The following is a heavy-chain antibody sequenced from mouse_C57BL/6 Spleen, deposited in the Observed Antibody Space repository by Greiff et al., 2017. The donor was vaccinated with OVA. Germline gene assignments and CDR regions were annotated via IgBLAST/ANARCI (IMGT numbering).Heavy chain of an antibody. CDR2: IYPRDGST. CDR1: GYTFTSYD. Sequence: VQLQASGPELVKPGASVKLSCKASGYTFTSYDINWVKQRPGQGLEWIGWIYPRDGSTKYNEKFKGKATLTVDTYSSTAYMELHSLTSEDSAVYFCARDYYYGRTYAMDYWGQGTSVTVSS. CDR3: ARDYYYGRTYAMDY. V-gene: IGHV1-85*01. J-gene: IGHJ4*01. D-gene: IGHD1-1*01.